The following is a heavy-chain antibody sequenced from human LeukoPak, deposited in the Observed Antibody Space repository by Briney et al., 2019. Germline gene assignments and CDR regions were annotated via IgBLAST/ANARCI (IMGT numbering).Heavy chain of an antibody. CDR2: IKTDGSIT. J-gene: IGHJ4*02. CDR3: ARDPRISTVLTPFDY. Sequence: GGSLRLSCAGSGFSLNSYWVHWVRQAPGKGLEWVSGIKTDGSITTYADSVRGRFTISRDNDKNTLYLQMNSLRAEDTAVYYCARDPRISTVLTPFDYWGQGTLVTVSS. V-gene: IGHV3-74*01. D-gene: IGHD4-17*01. CDR1: GFSLNSYW.